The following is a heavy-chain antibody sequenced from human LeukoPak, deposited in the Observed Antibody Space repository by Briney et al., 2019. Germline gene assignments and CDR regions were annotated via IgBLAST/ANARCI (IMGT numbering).Heavy chain of an antibody. D-gene: IGHD3-22*01. CDR2: IYVGDSDT. J-gene: IGHJ5*02. CDR3: ARVVDYDTSGYQTKNWFDP. V-gene: IGHV5-51*01. CDR1: GYSFTSYW. Sequence: GESLKISCKGSGYSFTSYWIGWVRQMPGKGLEWMGIIYVGDSDTRYRPSFQGQVTISVDKSINTAYLQWSSLKASDTAMYYCARVVDYDTSGYQTKNWFDPWGQGTLVTVSS.